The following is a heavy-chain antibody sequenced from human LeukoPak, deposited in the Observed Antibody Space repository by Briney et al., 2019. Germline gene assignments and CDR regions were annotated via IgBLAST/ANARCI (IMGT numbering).Heavy chain of an antibody. CDR1: GFTFSDYY. J-gene: IGHJ5*02. V-gene: IGHV3-11*01. CDR3: ATDGAGFDA. Sequence: GGSLRLSCAASGFTFSDYYMSWIRQAPGKGLGWLSYISISGSTIHYADSVKGRFTISRDNAKNSLYLQMNSLRAEDTAVHYCATDGAGFDAWGQRVLVTVSS. CDR2: ISISGSTI.